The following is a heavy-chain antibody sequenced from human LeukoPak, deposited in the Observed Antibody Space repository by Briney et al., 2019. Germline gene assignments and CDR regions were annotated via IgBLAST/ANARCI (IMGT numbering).Heavy chain of an antibody. Sequence: GGSLRLSSVASGLPFSIYCMHWVRPDPGRGLVWVSHINSVGSSTIYADSVKGRFTISRDNAKNTLYLLMNSLRAEDTAVYYGARDGRYWSSTSCQSYYYYYYGLDVWGKGTTVTVSS. CDR2: INSVGSST. CDR1: GLPFSIYC. V-gene: IGHV3-74*01. D-gene: IGHD2-2*01. CDR3: ARDGRYWSSTSCQSYYYYYYGLDV. J-gene: IGHJ6*04.